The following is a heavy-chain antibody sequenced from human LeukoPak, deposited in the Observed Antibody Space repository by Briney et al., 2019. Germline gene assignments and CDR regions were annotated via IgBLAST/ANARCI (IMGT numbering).Heavy chain of an antibody. Sequence: PGGSLRLSCAASGFTFSSYGMSWVRQAPGKGLEWVSAISGRGGSTYYADSVKGRFTISRDNSKSTLYLQMNSVRDEDTATYYCAKRSEYGGNWNYFDYWGQGTPVTVSS. J-gene: IGHJ4*02. CDR2: ISGRGGST. D-gene: IGHD4-23*01. CDR3: AKRSEYGGNWNYFDY. CDR1: GFTFSSYG. V-gene: IGHV3-23*01.